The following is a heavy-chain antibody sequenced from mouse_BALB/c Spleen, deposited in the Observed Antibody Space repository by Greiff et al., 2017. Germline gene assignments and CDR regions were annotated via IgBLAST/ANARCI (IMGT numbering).Heavy chain of an antibody. CDR1: GYTFTSYW. D-gene: IGHD1-1*01. J-gene: IGHJ2*01. CDR2: IYPGDGDT. CDR3: TRRKYYYGSSPHFDY. Sequence: VQLQQSGAELARPGASVKLSCKASGYTFTSYWMQWVKQRPGQGLEWIGAIYPGDGDTSYNQKFKGKAKLTAVTSASTAYMELSSLTNEDSAVYYCTRRKYYYGSSPHFDYWGQGTTLTVSS. V-gene: IGHV1-5*01.